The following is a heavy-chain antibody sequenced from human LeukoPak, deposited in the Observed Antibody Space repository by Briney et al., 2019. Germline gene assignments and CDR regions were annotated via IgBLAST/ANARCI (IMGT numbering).Heavy chain of an antibody. CDR1: GGSISSYY. CDR3: ARGYSYGPSFDY. D-gene: IGHD5-18*01. CDR2: IYYSGST. Sequence: SETLSLTCTVSGGSISSYYWSWIRQPPGKGLEWIGYIYYSGSTNYNPFLKSRVTISVDTSKNQFSLKLSSVTAADTAVYYCARGYSYGPSFDYWGQGTLVTVSS. V-gene: IGHV4-59*01. J-gene: IGHJ4*02.